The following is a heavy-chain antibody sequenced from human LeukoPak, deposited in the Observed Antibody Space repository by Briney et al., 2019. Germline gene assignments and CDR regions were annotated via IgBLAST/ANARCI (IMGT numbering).Heavy chain of an antibody. CDR3: AKPLAARPRVGYSGGYYYYMDV. CDR1: GFTFSSYG. V-gene: IGHV3-33*06. CDR2: IWYDGSNK. Sequence: PGRSLRLSCAASGFTFSSYGVHWVRQAPGKGLEWVAVIWYDGSNKYYADSVKGRFTISRDNSKNTLYLQMNSLRAEDTAVYYCAKPLAARPRVGYSGGYYYYMDVWGKGTTVTVSS. D-gene: IGHD6-6*01. J-gene: IGHJ6*03.